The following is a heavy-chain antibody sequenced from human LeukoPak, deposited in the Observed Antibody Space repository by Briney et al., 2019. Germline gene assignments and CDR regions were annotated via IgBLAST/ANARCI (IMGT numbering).Heavy chain of an antibody. CDR3: ARPGEMATITVAFDI. V-gene: IGHV1-69*04. J-gene: IGHJ3*02. CDR1: GGTFSSYA. D-gene: IGHD5-24*01. Sequence: SVKVSCKASGGTFSSYAISWVRQAPGQGLEWKGRIIPILGIANYAQKFQGRVTITADKSTSTAYMELSSLRSEDTAVYYCARPGEMATITVAFDIWGQGTMVTVSS. CDR2: IIPILGIA.